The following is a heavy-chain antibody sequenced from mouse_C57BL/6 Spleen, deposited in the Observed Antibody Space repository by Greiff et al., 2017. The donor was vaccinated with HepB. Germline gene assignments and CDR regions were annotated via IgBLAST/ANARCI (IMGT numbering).Heavy chain of an antibody. CDR1: GFSLTSYG. Sequence: VKLMESGPGLVQPSQSLSITCTVSGFSLTSYGVHWVRQSPGNGLEWLGVLWSGGSTDDNAAFISRLSISKDNAKSQVFFKMNSLQADDTAIYYCARNPRYDYDVGYAIDYWGQGTSVTVSS. J-gene: IGHJ4*01. CDR2: LWSGGST. CDR3: ARNPRYDYDVGYAIDY. D-gene: IGHD2-4*01. V-gene: IGHV2-2*01.